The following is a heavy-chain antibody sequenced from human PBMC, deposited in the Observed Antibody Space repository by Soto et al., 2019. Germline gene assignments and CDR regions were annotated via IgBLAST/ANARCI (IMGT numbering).Heavy chain of an antibody. Sequence: SLRLSCAASGFTFSSYGMHWVRQAPGKGLEWVAVIWYDGSNKYYADSVKGRFTISRDNSKNTLYLQMNSLRAEDTAVYYCATGPLMTTVTTRYYYGMDVWGQGTTVTVSS. CDR2: IWYDGSNK. V-gene: IGHV3-33*01. CDR3: ATGPLMTTVTTRYYYGMDV. D-gene: IGHD4-4*01. J-gene: IGHJ6*02. CDR1: GFTFSSYG.